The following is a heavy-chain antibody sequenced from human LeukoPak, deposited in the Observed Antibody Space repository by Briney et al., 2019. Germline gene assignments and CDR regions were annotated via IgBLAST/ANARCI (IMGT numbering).Heavy chain of an antibody. D-gene: IGHD5-12*01. CDR3: ARDSGYSGYSDY. V-gene: IGHV3-11*05. CDR1: GFTFSDYY. CDR2: ISSSSSYT. Sequence: GALRLSCAASGFTFSDYYMSWIRQAPGKGLEWVSYISSSSSYTDYADSVKGRFTISRDNAKNSLNLQMNSLRAEDTAVYYCARDSGYSGYSDYWGQGTLVTVSS. J-gene: IGHJ4*02.